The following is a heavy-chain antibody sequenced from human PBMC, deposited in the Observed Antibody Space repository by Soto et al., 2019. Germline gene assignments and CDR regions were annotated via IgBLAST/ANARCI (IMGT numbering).Heavy chain of an antibody. CDR3: ARVRYSGWFGELLDCNWFDP. Sequence: KPSETLSLTCTVSGGSISSYYWSWIRQPPGKGLEWIGYIYYSGSTNYNPSLKSRVTISVDTSKNQFSLRLSSVTAADTAVYYCARVRYSGWFGELLDCNWFDPWGQGTLVTVSS. CDR1: GGSISSYY. D-gene: IGHD3-10*01. J-gene: IGHJ5*02. V-gene: IGHV4-59*01. CDR2: IYYSGST.